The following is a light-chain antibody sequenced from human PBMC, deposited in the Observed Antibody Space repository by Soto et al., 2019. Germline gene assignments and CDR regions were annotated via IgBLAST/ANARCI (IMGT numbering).Light chain of an antibody. Sequence: EIVMTQSPATLSVSPGGRATLSCRASQSVSSNLAWYQQKPGQAPRLLIYGTSSRATGIPARFSGSGSGTEFTLSISSLQSEDFAVYYCQQYNNWPRTFGQGTKVEIE. CDR3: QQYNNWPRT. V-gene: IGKV3-15*01. J-gene: IGKJ1*01. CDR2: GTS. CDR1: QSVSSN.